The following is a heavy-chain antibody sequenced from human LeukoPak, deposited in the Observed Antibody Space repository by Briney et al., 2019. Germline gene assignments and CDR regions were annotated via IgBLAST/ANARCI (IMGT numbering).Heavy chain of an antibody. CDR1: GGSFSGYY. D-gene: IGHD3-22*01. Sequence: SETLSLTCAVYGGSFSGYYWSWIRQPPGKGLEWNGEINHSGSTNYNPSLKSRVTISVDTSKNQFSLKLSSVTAADTAVYYCARDTYYYDSSGYEYYFDYGGQGTLVTVSS. V-gene: IGHV4-34*01. CDR3: ARDTYYYDSSGYEYYFDY. J-gene: IGHJ4*02. CDR2: INHSGST.